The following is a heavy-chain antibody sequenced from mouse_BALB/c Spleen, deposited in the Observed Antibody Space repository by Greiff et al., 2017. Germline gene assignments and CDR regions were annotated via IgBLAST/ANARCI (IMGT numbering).Heavy chain of an antibody. CDR2: INPSSGYT. Sequence: VKLMESGAELARPGASVKMSCKASGYTFTSYTMHWVKQRPGQGLEWIGYINPSSGYTNYNQKFKDKATLTADKSSSTAYMQLSSLTSEDSAVYYCARSNGRPYYAMDYWGQGTSVTVSS. CDR1: GYTFTSYT. D-gene: IGHD2-12*01. J-gene: IGHJ4*01. V-gene: IGHV1-4*01. CDR3: ARSNGRPYYAMDY.